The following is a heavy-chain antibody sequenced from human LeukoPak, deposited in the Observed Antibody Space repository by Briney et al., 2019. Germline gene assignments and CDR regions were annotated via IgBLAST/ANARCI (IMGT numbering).Heavy chain of an antibody. J-gene: IGHJ5*02. D-gene: IGHD6-13*01. CDR1: GFTFSSYA. CDR2: ISGSGGST. CDR3: AKDPYSSSWYNWFDP. V-gene: IGHV3-23*01. Sequence: GGSLRLSGAASGFTFSSYAMSWVRQAPGKGLEWVSAISGSGGSTYYADSVKGRFTISRDNSKNTLYLQMNSLRAEDTAVYYCAKDPYSSSWYNWFDPWGQGTLVTVSS.